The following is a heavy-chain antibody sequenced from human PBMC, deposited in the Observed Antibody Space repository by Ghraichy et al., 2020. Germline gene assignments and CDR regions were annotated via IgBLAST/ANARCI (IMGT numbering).Heavy chain of an antibody. V-gene: IGHV3-23*01. Sequence: GGSLRLSCAASGFTFSSYAMSWVRQAPGKGLEWVSSISGSGGSTSYADSVKGRFTISRDNSKNTLYLQMNSLRGEDTAVYYCAKVPSEVVLVRPANYWGQGNLVTGSP. D-gene: IGHD2-2*01. CDR3: AKVPSEVVLVRPANY. CDR1: GFTFSSYA. J-gene: IGHJ4*02. CDR2: ISGSGGST.